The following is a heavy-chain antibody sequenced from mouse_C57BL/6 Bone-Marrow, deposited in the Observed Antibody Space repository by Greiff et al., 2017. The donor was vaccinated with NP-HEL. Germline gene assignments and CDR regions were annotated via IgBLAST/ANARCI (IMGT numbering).Heavy chain of an antibody. V-gene: IGHV1-63*01. CDR3: ARSGDSYAMDY. CDR2: IYPGGGYT. CDR1: GYTFTNYW. J-gene: IGHJ4*01. D-gene: IGHD4-1*01. Sequence: VQLVESGAELVRPGTSVKMSCKASGYTFTNYWIGWAKQRPGHGLEWIGVIYPGGGYTNYNEKFKGKATLTADKSSSTAYMQFSSLTSEDSAIYYCARSGDSYAMDYWGQGTSVTVSS.